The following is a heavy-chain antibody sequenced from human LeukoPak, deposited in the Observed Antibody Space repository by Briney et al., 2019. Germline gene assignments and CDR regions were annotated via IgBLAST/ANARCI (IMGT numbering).Heavy chain of an antibody. CDR3: AKPFGFLEWLYGGYFDS. V-gene: IGHV3-23*01. D-gene: IGHD3-3*01. Sequence: SVTLSCPASGFIFHNLAMIWVRHAPGPGLESVSAVSSDGINTYYTDSLKGRFTISRDNSKNTVFLQMHGLTAEDTAVYYCAKPFGFLEWLYGGYFDSWGQGTLVTVSS. CDR2: VSSDGINT. CDR1: GFIFHNLA. J-gene: IGHJ4*02.